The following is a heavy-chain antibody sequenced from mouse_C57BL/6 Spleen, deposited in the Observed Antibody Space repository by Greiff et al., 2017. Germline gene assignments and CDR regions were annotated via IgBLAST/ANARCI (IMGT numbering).Heavy chain of an antibody. Sequence: EVQLQQSGAELVKPGASVKLSCTASGFTITDYYMHWVKQRTEQGLEWIGGIDPEDGGTNYAPKFQRKATITADTSSNTAYLQLSSLTSEDTAVYYCARSGYGSSYWYCDVWGTGTTVTVSS. J-gene: IGHJ1*03. V-gene: IGHV14-2*01. D-gene: IGHD1-1*01. CDR2: IDPEDGGT. CDR1: GFTITDYY. CDR3: ARSGYGSSYWYCDV.